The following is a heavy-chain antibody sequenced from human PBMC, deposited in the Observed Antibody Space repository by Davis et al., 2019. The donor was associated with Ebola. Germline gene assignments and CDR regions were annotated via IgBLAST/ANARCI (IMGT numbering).Heavy chain of an antibody. V-gene: IGHV3-7*03. CDR2: IKQDGSEK. CDR3: AREGELWITFPDY. J-gene: IGHJ4*02. CDR1: GFTVSSDY. D-gene: IGHD3-16*01. Sequence: GESLKISCVASGFTVSSDYMSWVRQAPGKGLEWVANIKQDGSEKYYVDSVKGRFTISRDNAKNSLYLQMNSLRAEDTAVYYCAREGELWITFPDYWGQGTLVTVSS.